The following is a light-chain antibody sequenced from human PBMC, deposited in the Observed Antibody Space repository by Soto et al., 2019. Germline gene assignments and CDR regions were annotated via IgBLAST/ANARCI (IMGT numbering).Light chain of an antibody. CDR3: VAWDDSLNGYV. CDR1: SSNIGVNT. CDR2: TND. V-gene: IGLV1-44*01. Sequence: QSVLTQPPSASGTPGQRVTISCSGSSSNIGVNTVTWYQHLPRAAPKLLIYTNDQRPSGVPDRFSASKSGTAASLAISGLQSEDEADYYCVAWDDSLNGYVFGTGTKLTVL. J-gene: IGLJ1*01.